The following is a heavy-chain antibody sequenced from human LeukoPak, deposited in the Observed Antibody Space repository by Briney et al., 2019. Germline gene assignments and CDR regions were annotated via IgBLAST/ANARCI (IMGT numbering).Heavy chain of an antibody. D-gene: IGHD6-19*01. CDR3: ARDTASSGWYRFYYYGMDV. V-gene: IGHV3-33*01. CDR1: GFTFSSYG. J-gene: IGHJ6*02. CDR2: IWYDGSNK. Sequence: GGSLRLSCAASGFTFSSYGMHWVRQAPGKGLEWVAVIWYDGSNKYYADSVKGRFTISRDNSKNTLYLQMNSLRAEDTAVYYCARDTASSGWYRFYYYGMDVWGQGTTVTVSS.